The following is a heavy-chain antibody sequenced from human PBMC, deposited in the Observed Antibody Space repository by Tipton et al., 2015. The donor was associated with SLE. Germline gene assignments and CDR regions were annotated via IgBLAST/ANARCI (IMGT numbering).Heavy chain of an antibody. CDR1: GGSISSYY. CDR2: IYYSGST. Sequence: TLSLTCTVSGGSISSYYWSWIRQPPGKGLEWIGYIYYSGSTNYNPSLKSRVTISVDTPKNQFSLKLSSVTAADTAVYYCARQGQQLVRPYYYGMDVWGQGTTVPVSS. J-gene: IGHJ6*02. V-gene: IGHV4-59*08. D-gene: IGHD6-13*01. CDR3: ARQGQQLVRPYYYGMDV.